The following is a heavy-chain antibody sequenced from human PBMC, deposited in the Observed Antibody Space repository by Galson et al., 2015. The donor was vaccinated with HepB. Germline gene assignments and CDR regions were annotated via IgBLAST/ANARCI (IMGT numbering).Heavy chain of an antibody. CDR2: VNVDSGDT. V-gene: IGHV1-8*01. J-gene: IGHJ6*02. CDR3: ARGRQAYDGRSYGMDV. CDR1: GYTFTNYD. Sequence: SVKVSCKASGYTFTNYDINWVRQAPGHGLEWMGWVNVDSGDTGYAQRFHGRVTMTRDTSIRTAYMEVSRLTSEDTAVYYCARGRQAYDGRSYGMDVWGLGTTVTVSS. D-gene: IGHD1-26*01.